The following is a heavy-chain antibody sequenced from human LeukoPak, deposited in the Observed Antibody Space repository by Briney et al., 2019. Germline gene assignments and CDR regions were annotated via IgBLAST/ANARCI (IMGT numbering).Heavy chain of an antibody. Sequence: SQTLSLTCAISGDSVSSNSATWSWIRQSPSRGLEWLGRTYYRSKWYTDYAVSVKSRITINPDTSKNQFSLQLSSVTPEDTAVYYCARPRYSSGWDYWGQGTLVTVSS. D-gene: IGHD6-19*01. V-gene: IGHV6-1*01. CDR3: ARPRYSSGWDY. CDR1: GDSVSSNSAT. CDR2: TYYRSKWYT. J-gene: IGHJ4*02.